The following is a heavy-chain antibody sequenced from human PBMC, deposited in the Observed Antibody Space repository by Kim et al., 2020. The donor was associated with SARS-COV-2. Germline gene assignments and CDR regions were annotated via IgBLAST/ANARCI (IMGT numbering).Heavy chain of an antibody. J-gene: IGHJ5*02. D-gene: IGHD2-21*01. CDR3: ARHLAQSIPGFDP. Sequence: YTPPLRSRVTISVDTSKSQFSLKLSSVTAADTAVYYCARHLAQSIPGFDPWGQGTLVTVSS. V-gene: IGHV4-59*08.